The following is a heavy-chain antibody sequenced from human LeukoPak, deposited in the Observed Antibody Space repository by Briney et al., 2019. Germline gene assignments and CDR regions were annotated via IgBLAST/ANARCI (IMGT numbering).Heavy chain of an antibody. CDR1: GGSISSYY. CDR3: AGPLYYYDSSGYYYPFGY. Sequence: SETLSLTCTVSGGSISSYYWSWIRQPPGKGLEWIGYIYYSRSTNYNPSLKSRVTISVDTSKNQFSLKLSSVTATDTAVYYCAGPLYYYDSSGYYYPFGYWGQGTLVTVSS. J-gene: IGHJ4*02. V-gene: IGHV4-59*01. CDR2: IYYSRST. D-gene: IGHD3-22*01.